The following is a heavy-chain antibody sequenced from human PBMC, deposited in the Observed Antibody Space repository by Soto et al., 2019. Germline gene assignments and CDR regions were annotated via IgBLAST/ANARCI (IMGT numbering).Heavy chain of an antibody. CDR3: AREEDDSSGYYYVRNFDY. J-gene: IGHJ4*02. D-gene: IGHD3-22*01. V-gene: IGHV3-48*02. CDR1: GFTFSSYS. CDR2: ISSSSSTI. Sequence: EVQLVESGGGLVQPGGSLRLSCAASGFTFSSYSMNWVRQAPGKGLEWVSYISSSSSTIYYADSVKGRFTIPRDNAKNSLYLQMNSLRDEDTAVYYCAREEDDSSGYYYVRNFDYWGQGTLVTVSS.